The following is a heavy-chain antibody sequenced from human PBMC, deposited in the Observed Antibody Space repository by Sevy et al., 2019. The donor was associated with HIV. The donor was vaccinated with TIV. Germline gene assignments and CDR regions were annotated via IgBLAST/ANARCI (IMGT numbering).Heavy chain of an antibody. D-gene: IGHD6-19*01. CDR2: VSSSGGSS. J-gene: IGHJ2*01. CDR1: GFTFSNYA. Sequence: GGSLRLSCTASGFTFSNYAMSWVRQAPGKGLEWVSVVSSSGGSSYDADSVEGRFTISRDNSKNTLYLQMKNLRAEDTALYYCAKGGLPWLDWYFDLWGRGTPVTVSS. CDR3: AKGGLPWLDWYFDL. V-gene: IGHV3-23*01.